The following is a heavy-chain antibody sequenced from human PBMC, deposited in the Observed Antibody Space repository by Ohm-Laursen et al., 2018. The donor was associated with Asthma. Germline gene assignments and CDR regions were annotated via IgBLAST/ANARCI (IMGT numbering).Heavy chain of an antibody. D-gene: IGHD2-2*03. V-gene: IGHV3-21*01. Sequence: SLRLSCAASGYTFSRYSIHWVRQIPGKGLEWVASISTASSFIYYADSVRGRFTTSRDNARNSVYLQMNSLRAEDTTVYYCARDKAMDIVVVPAAPLHYGMDVWGQGTTVTVSS. CDR3: ARDKAMDIVVVPAAPLHYGMDV. J-gene: IGHJ6*02. CDR2: ISTASSFI. CDR1: GYTFSRYS.